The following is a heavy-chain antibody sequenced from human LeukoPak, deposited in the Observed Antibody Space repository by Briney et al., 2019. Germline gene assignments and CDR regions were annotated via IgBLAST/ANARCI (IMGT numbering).Heavy chain of an antibody. D-gene: IGHD3-22*01. J-gene: IGHJ4*02. CDR1: GGSISSYY. CDR2: IYYSGST. CDR3: ARAPGYYDSSGYIDY. V-gene: IGHV4-59*01. Sequence: SETLSLTCTVSGGSISSYYWSWIRQPPGKGLGWIGYIYYSGSTNYNPSLKSRVTISVDTSKNQFSLKLSSVTAADTAVYYCARAPGYYDSSGYIDYWGQGTLVTVSS.